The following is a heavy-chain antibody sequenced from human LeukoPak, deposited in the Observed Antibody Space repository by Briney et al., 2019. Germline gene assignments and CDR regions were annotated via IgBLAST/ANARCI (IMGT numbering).Heavy chain of an antibody. CDR2: ISYDGHNE. Sequence: PGRSLRLSCAASGFTFSGYGMHWVRQAPGKGLEWVAVISYDGHNEYYADSVKGRFTISRDNSKNTVSLQMNSLRVEDTAVYYCAKGIGYGGMDVWGQGTTLIVSS. D-gene: IGHD5-12*01. CDR3: AKGIGYGGMDV. J-gene: IGHJ6*02. V-gene: IGHV3-30*18. CDR1: GFTFSGYG.